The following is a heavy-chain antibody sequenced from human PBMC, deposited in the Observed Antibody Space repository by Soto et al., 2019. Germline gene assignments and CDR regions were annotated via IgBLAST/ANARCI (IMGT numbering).Heavy chain of an antibody. D-gene: IGHD2-8*01. CDR1: GGSISSYY. V-gene: IGHV4-59*08. J-gene: IGHJ4*02. Sequence: SETLSLTCTVSGGSISSYYWSWIRQPPGKGLEWIGYIYYSGSTNYNPSLKSRVTISVDTSKNQFSLTLSSETAADTAVYYCARGLTQRPTGVYYFDDWGQGTLVTVSS. CDR2: IYYSGST. CDR3: ARGLTQRPTGVYYFDD.